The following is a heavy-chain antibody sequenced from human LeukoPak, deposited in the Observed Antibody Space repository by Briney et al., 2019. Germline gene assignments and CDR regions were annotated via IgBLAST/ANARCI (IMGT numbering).Heavy chain of an antibody. Sequence: PGGSLRLSCAASGFTFSSYSMNWVRQAPGKGLEWVSSISSSSSYIYYADSVKGRFTISRDNAKNSLYLQMNSLRAGDTAVYYCAREGRTEAYYYGMDVWGQGTTVTVSS. V-gene: IGHV3-21*01. CDR2: ISSSSSYI. CDR1: GFTFSSYS. CDR3: AREGRTEAYYYGMDV. D-gene: IGHD1-1*01. J-gene: IGHJ6*02.